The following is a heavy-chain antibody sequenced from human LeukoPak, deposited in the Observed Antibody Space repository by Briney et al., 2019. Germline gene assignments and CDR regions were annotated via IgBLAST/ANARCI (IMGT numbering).Heavy chain of an antibody. Sequence: PGGSLRLSCAASGFTFSSYAMSWVRQAPGKGLEWVSAISGSGGSTYYADSVKGRFTISRDNSKNTLYLQVNSLRAEDTAVYYCAKRGLDYSSGWEFDYWGQGTLVTVSS. V-gene: IGHV3-23*01. D-gene: IGHD6-19*01. CDR1: GFTFSSYA. CDR3: AKRGLDYSSGWEFDY. CDR2: ISGSGGST. J-gene: IGHJ4*02.